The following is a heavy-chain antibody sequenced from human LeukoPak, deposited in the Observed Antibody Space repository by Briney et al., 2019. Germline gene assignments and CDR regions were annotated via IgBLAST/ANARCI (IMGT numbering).Heavy chain of an antibody. D-gene: IGHD3-22*01. V-gene: IGHV3-21*01. CDR2: ISSSSSYI. CDR3: ARDYYDSSGMGPDY. J-gene: IGHJ4*02. Sequence: GGSLRLSCAASGFTFSSYSMNCVRQAPGKGRECVSSISSSSSYIYYADSVKGRFTISRDNAKNSLYLQMNSLRAEDTAVYYCARDYYDSSGMGPDYWGQGTLVTVSS. CDR1: GFTFSSYS.